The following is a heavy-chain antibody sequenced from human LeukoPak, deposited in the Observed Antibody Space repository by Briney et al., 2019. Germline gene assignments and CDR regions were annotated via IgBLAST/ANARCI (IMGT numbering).Heavy chain of an antibody. CDR3: ARGRRLNSSGWYDY. J-gene: IGHJ4*02. CDR2: ISAYNGNT. CDR1: GYTFTSYG. D-gene: IGHD6-19*01. Sequence: VASVKVSCKASGYTFTSYGISWVRQAPGQGLEWMRWISAYNGNTNYAQKLQGRVTMTTDTSTSTAYMELRSLRSDDTAVYYCARGRRLNSSGWYDYWGQGTLVTVSS. V-gene: IGHV1-18*01.